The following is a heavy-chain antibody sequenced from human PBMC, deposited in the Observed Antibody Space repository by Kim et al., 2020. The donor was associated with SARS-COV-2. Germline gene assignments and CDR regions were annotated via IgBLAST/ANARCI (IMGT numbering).Heavy chain of an antibody. D-gene: IGHD2-2*01. J-gene: IGHJ6*02. CDR2: IIPIFGTA. Sequence: SVKVSCKASGGTFSSYAISWVRQAPGQGLEWMGGIIPIFGTANYAQKFQGRVTITADESTSTAYMELSSLRSEDTAVYYCARVRYCSSTSCYFWDILGAKNSVDYYYGMDVWGQGTTVTVSS. CDR3: ARVRYCSSTSCYFWDILGAKNSVDYYYGMDV. CDR1: GGTFSSYA. V-gene: IGHV1-69*13.